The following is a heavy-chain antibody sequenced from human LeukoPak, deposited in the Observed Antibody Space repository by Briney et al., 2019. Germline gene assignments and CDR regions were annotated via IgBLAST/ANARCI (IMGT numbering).Heavy chain of an antibody. D-gene: IGHD3-10*01. CDR1: GFTFSSYA. CDR2: ISGSGGST. Sequence: GGSLRLSCAASGFTFSSYAMSWVRQAPGKGLEWVSAISGSGGSTYYADSVKGRFTISRDNSKNTLYLQMNSLRAEDTAVYYCAKALLWFGDLSHFDYWGQGTLVTVSS. V-gene: IGHV3-23*01. CDR3: AKALLWFGDLSHFDY. J-gene: IGHJ4*02.